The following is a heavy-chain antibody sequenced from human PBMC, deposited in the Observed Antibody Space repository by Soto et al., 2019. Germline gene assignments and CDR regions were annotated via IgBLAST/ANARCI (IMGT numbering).Heavy chain of an antibody. V-gene: IGHV3-66*01. CDR3: ARSPIPNYDILTGYYNLEYFQH. CDR1: GFTVSSNY. D-gene: IGHD3-9*01. J-gene: IGHJ1*01. CDR2: IYSGGST. Sequence: GGSLRLSCAASGFTVSSNYMSWVRQAPGKGLEWVSVIYSGGSTYYADSVKGRFTISRDNSKNTLYLQMNSLRAEDTAVYYCARSPIPNYDILTGYYNLEYFQHWGQGTLVTVSS.